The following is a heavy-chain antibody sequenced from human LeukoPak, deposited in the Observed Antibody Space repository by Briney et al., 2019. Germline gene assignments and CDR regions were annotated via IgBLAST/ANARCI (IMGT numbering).Heavy chain of an antibody. D-gene: IGHD3-9*01. CDR3: ARLGLLRYLRMGGISPAEYYYYYYGMDV. V-gene: IGHV4-34*01. J-gene: IGHJ6*02. CDR2: INHSGST. Sequence: SETLSLTCAVYGGSFSGYYWSWIRQPPGKGLEWIGEINHSGSTNYNPSLKSRVTISVDTSKNQFSLKLSSVTAADTAVYYCARLGLLRYLRMGGISPAEYYYYYYGMDVWGQGTTVTVSS. CDR1: GGSFSGYY.